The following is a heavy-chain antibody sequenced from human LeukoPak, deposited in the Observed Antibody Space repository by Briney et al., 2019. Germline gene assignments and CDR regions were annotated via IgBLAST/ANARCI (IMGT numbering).Heavy chain of an antibody. V-gene: IGHV1-8*01. J-gene: IGHJ4*02. CDR2: MNSNSGNT. CDR3: IVVAWADQKKFDY. D-gene: IGHD2-21*01. CDR1: GYTFTSYD. Sequence: ASVKVSCKASGYTFTSYDINWVGQATGQGLEGMGWMNSNSGNTGYAQKYQGRVTMTRTTSISTAYMEVSSLRSEDTAVYYPIVVAWADQKKFDYRGQGTLVTVSS.